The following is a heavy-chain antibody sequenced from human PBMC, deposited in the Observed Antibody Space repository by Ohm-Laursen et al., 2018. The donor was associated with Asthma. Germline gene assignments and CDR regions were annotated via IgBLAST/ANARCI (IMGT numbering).Heavy chain of an antibody. Sequence: SLRLSCSASGFSFGTFAMSWVRQPPGKGLEFVSDISGNGGVITNADSVKGRFTISRDNSKNTVYLQMNSLRAEDTAVYYCAKDRVYGDGLLAYDYWGQGTLATVSP. CDR2: ISGNGGVI. CDR3: AKDRVYGDGLLAYDY. CDR1: GFSFGTFA. V-gene: IGHV3-23*01. D-gene: IGHD2-8*01. J-gene: IGHJ4*02.